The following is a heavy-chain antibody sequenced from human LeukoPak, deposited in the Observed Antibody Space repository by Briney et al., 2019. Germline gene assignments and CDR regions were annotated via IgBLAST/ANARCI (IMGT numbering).Heavy chain of an antibody. CDR3: ARERVGAAAGRCYSDY. V-gene: IGHV3-7*01. Sequence: PGGSLRLSCAASGFTFSSYWMSWVRQAPGKGLEWVANIKQDGSEKYYVDSVKGRFTISRDNAKNSLYLQMNSLRAEDTAVYYCARERVGAAAGRCYSDYWGQGTLVTVPS. CDR1: GFTFSSYW. D-gene: IGHD6-13*01. CDR2: IKQDGSEK. J-gene: IGHJ4*02.